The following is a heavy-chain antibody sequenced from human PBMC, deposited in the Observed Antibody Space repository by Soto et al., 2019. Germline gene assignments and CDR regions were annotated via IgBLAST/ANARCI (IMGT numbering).Heavy chain of an antibody. D-gene: IGHD3-3*01. CDR2: INPDSGGT. CDR1: GYTFTGNY. Sequence: GASVKVSCKASGYTFTGNYIQWVRQAPGQGLEWMGWINPDSGGTSSAQKFQGRVTMTRDTSVTTSYMELSRLSSDDTAVYYCARDPRPPSGWLGFWESGMDVWGQGNTVTVSS. CDR3: ARDPRPPSGWLGFWESGMDV. V-gene: IGHV1-2*02. J-gene: IGHJ6*02.